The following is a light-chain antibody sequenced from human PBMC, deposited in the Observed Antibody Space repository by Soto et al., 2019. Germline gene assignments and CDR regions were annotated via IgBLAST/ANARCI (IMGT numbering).Light chain of an antibody. CDR3: QVWDISSDQYL. CDR2: DDG. Sequence: SSEHTQPPSVSVAPGETARITCGGNNIESKSVHWYHQRPGQAPVLVLYDDGNRPSGIPERLSGSNSGSTAPLTISSVEASDEADYFCQVWDISSDQYLFGPGTKVTVL. J-gene: IGLJ1*01. V-gene: IGLV3-21*02. CDR1: NIESKS.